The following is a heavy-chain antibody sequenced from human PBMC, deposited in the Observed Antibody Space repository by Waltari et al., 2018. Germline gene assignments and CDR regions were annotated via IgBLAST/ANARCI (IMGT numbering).Heavy chain of an antibody. D-gene: IGHD3-22*01. CDR3: ARQSYYDSSGYYWVYYYYGMDV. J-gene: IGHJ6*02. CDR1: G. V-gene: IGHV4-59*05. CDR2: SSYSGST. Sequence: QLQLQESGPGLVKPSETLSLTCTVSGGSISSSSYSGSTYYNPSLKSRVTISVDTSKNQFSLKLSSVTAADTAVYYCARQSYYDSSGYYWVYYYYGMDVWGQGTTVIVSS.